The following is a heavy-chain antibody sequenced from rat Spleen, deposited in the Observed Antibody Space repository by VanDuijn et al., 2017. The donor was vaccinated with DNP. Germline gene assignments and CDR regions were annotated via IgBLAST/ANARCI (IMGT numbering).Heavy chain of an antibody. CDR3: ARRGHTTGLNWFAY. V-gene: IGHV5-46*01. Sequence: EVQLVESGGGLVQPGRSMKLSCAASGFAFSTFPMAWVRQSATKGLEWVATISASGGSTYYRDSVKGRFTISRVNAQSTLYLQMTSLRSEDTATYYCARRGHTTGLNWFAYWGQGTLVTVSS. CDR1: GFAFSTFP. D-gene: IGHD1-9*01. CDR2: ISASGGST. J-gene: IGHJ3*01.